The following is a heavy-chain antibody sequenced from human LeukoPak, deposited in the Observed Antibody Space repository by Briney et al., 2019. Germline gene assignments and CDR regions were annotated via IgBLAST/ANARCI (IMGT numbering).Heavy chain of an antibody. CDR3: ARDRFYYYGSGYNDY. CDR2: IKQDGSEK. D-gene: IGHD3-10*01. J-gene: IGHJ4*02. Sequence: GGSLRLSCTTSGFTFGDCAMIWSRQAPGKGLEWVANIKQDGSEKYYVDSVKGRFTISRDNAKNSLYLQMNSLRAEDTAVYYCARDRFYYYGSGYNDYWGQGTLVTVSS. CDR1: GFTFGDCA. V-gene: IGHV3-7*01.